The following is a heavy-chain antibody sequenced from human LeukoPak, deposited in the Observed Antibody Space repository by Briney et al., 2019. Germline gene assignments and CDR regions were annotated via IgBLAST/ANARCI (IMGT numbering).Heavy chain of an antibody. V-gene: IGHV1-2*06. CDR3: ARVGDGLNDGFDI. CDR2: INPNTGGT. CDR1: GYTYTGYY. J-gene: IGHJ3*02. Sequence: ASVKVSCKASGYTYTGYYMNWVRQAPGQGLEWMGRINPNTGGTNYAQNFQGSVTMTRDTSITTVYMELSRLRSDDTAVYYCARVGDGLNDGFDIWGQGTMVTVSS. D-gene: IGHD5-24*01.